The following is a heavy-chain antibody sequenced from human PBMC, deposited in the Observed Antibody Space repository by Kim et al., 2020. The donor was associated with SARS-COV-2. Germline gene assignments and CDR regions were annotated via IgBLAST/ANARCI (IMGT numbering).Heavy chain of an antibody. J-gene: IGHJ4*02. Sequence: YEDPVTARFTISRDNSKNTLYLQMNSLRAEDTAVYYCAKDLPGRVAGRDYWGQGTLVTVSS. CDR3: AKDLPGRVAGRDY. D-gene: IGHD6-19*01. V-gene: IGHV3-23*01.